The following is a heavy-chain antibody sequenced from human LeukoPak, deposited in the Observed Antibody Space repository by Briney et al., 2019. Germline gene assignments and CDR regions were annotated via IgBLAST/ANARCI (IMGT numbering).Heavy chain of an antibody. CDR1: GFTFRSYA. D-gene: IGHD3-22*01. J-gene: IGHJ3*02. CDR3: ATQSLSSGYSGFDI. Sequence: GGSLRLSCAASGFTFRSYAMHWVRQAPGKGLEWISYISSSSSTKYYADSVKGRFTISRDNAKNSLYLEMNSLRDEDTAVYYCATQSLSSGYSGFDIWGQGTMVTVSS. CDR2: ISSSSSTK. V-gene: IGHV3-48*02.